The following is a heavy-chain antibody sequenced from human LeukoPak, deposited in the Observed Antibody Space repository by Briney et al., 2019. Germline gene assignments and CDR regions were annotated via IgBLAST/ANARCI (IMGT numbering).Heavy chain of an antibody. V-gene: IGHV3-21*01. CDR3: ARGGYGDYVNDAFDI. CDR2: ISSSSSYI. D-gene: IGHD4-17*01. CDR1: GFTFSSYS. Sequence: PGGSLRLSCAASGFTFSSYSMNWVRQAPGKGLEWVSSISSSSSYIYYADSVKGRFTISGDNAKNSLYLQMNSLRAEDTAVYYCARGGYGDYVNDAFDIWGQGTMVTVSS. J-gene: IGHJ3*02.